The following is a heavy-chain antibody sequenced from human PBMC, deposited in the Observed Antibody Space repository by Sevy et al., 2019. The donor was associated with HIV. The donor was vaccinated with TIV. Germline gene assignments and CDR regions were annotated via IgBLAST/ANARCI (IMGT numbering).Heavy chain of an antibody. CDR3: ARPRANYVDHYFFYAMDV. D-gene: IGHD4-17*01. CDR2: ISYDGSDK. V-gene: IGHV3-30-3*01. J-gene: IGHJ6*02. Sequence: GGSLRLSCVASGFAFSNYYAMHWVRQAPGKGLEWVALISYDGSDKYYADSVKGRLTIARDKFKNTLFLQMHSLTTEDTAVYYCARPRANYVDHYFFYAMDVWGQGTTVTVSS. CDR1: GFAFSNYYA.